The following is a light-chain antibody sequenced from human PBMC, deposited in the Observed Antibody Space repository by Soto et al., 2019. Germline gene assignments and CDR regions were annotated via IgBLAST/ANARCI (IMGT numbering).Light chain of an antibody. CDR2: AAS. CDR1: QSVSSSY. CDR3: QQYGSSPHT. Sequence: EIVLAQSPGTLSLSPGGRATLSCRASQSVSSSYLAWYQQKPGQAPRLLIYAASSRATGIPDRFSGSGSGTDFTLTISRLEPEDFAVYYCQQYGSSPHTFGQGTKLEIK. V-gene: IGKV3-20*01. J-gene: IGKJ2*01.